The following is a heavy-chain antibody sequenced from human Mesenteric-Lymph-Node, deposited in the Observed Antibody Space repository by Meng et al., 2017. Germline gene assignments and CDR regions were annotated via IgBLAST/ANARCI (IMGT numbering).Heavy chain of an antibody. CDR1: GFTFDDYG. V-gene: IGHV3-20*04. CDR3: AREGVDSSGYQLDAFDI. Sequence: GGSLRLSCAASGFTFDDYGMSWVRQAPGKGLEWVSGINWNGGSTGYADSVKGRFTISRDNAKNSLYLQMNSLRAEDTALYYCAREGVDSSGYQLDAFDIWGQGTMVTVSS. J-gene: IGHJ3*02. CDR2: INWNGGST. D-gene: IGHD3-22*01.